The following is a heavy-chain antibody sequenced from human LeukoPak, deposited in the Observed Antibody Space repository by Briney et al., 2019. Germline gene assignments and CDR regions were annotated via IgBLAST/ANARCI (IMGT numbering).Heavy chain of an antibody. D-gene: IGHD4-17*01. CDR1: GGSISSGGYS. CDR2: IYHSGST. CDR3: ARGGYGDDVFDI. Sequence: SQTLSLTCAVSGGSISSGGYSWSWIRQPPGKGLEWIGYIYHSGSTYYNPSLKSRVTISVDRSKNQFSLKLSSVTAADTAVYYCARGGYGDDVFDIWGQGTMVTVSS. J-gene: IGHJ3*02. V-gene: IGHV4-30-2*01.